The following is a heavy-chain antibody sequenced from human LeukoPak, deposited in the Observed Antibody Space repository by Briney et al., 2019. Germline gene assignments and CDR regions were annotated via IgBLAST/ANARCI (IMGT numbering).Heavy chain of an antibody. CDR2: LSGYGRYT. D-gene: IGHD1-26*01. V-gene: IGHV3-23*01. CDR3: AITVSGNPARYAFDI. J-gene: IGHJ3*02. CDR1: RFTLSNYA. Sequence: GGSLRLSCTASRFTLSNYAMSWVRQAPGKGLEWVSSLSGYGRYTYYADSVQGRFSISRDNSKTTLYLQMNSLRAEDTAVYYCAITVSGNPARYAFDIWGQGTMVAVSS.